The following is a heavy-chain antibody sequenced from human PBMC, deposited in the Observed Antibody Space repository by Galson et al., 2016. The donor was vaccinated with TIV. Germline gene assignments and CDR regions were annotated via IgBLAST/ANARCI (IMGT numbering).Heavy chain of an antibody. Sequence: QSGAEVKKPGESLRISCKGSGYSFTRYWINWVRQMPGKGLEWIGRIDPSDSYTNHSPSFQGHVPISVDKSVDTAYLQWSSLKASDTAIYYCARGVSSGSAWLDPWGQGTLVSVSS. V-gene: IGHV5-10-1*01. CDR1: GYSFTRYW. CDR2: IDPSDSYT. CDR3: ARGVSSGSAWLDP. D-gene: IGHD3-10*01. J-gene: IGHJ5*02.